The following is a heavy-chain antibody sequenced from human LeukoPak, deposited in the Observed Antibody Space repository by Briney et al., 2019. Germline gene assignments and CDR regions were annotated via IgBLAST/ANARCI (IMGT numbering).Heavy chain of an antibody. V-gene: IGHV3-43*01. CDR1: GFTFNDYT. J-gene: IGHJ4*02. CDR2: ISWDGVVT. D-gene: IGHD1-26*01. Sequence: GGSLRLSCAASGFTFNDYTMHWVRQAPGKGLEWVSLISWDGVVTHYADSVKGRFTISRDNTKNSLYLQMNSLRPEDTAFYYCAKDLSGGSYYGPFDDRGQGTLVTVSS. CDR3: AKDLSGGSYYGPFDD.